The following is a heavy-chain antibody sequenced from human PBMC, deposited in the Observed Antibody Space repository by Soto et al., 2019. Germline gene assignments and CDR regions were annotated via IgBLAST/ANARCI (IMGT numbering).Heavy chain of an antibody. CDR3: AKKCGGSCYYYYGMDV. D-gene: IGHD2-15*01. CDR1: GFTFRSYG. Sequence: LRLSCAASGFTFRSYGMTWVRQAPGKGLEWVSAISGSGGSTYCADSVKGRFTISRDNSKNTLYLQMNSLRAEDTAVYYCAKKCGGSCYYYYGMDVWGQGTTVTVSS. V-gene: IGHV3-23*01. J-gene: IGHJ6*02. CDR2: ISGSGGST.